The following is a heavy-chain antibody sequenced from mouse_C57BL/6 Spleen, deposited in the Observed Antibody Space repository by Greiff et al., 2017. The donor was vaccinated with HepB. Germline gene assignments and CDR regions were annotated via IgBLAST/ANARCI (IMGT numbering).Heavy chain of an antibody. D-gene: IGHD1-1*01. V-gene: IGHV14-2*01. Sequence: VQLKQSGAELVKPGASVKLSCTASGFNIKDYYMHWVKQRTEQGLEWIGRIDPEDGETKYAPKFQGKATITADTSSNKTYLQLSSLTSEDTAVYYWARSSITTVVATGPFAYWGQGTLVTVSA. J-gene: IGHJ3*01. CDR2: IDPEDGET. CDR1: GFNIKDYY. CDR3: ARSSITTVVATGPFAY.